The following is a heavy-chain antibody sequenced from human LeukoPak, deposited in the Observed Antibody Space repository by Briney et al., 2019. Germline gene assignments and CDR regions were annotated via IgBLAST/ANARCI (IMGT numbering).Heavy chain of an antibody. V-gene: IGHV4-4*02. CDR1: GGSISSRNW. Sequence: SGTLSLTCAVSGGSISSRNWWSWVRQPPGKGLEWIGEIYHSGSTNYNPSLKTRVTISVDKSKNQFSLKLSSVTAADTAVYYCARDWWIGNNWFDPWGQGTLVTVSS. CDR2: IYHSGST. D-gene: IGHD2-15*01. J-gene: IGHJ5*02. CDR3: ARDWWIGNNWFDP.